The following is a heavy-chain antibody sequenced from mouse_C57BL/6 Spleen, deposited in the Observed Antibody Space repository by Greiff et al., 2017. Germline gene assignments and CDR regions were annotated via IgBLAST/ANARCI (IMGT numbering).Heavy chain of an antibody. J-gene: IGHJ2*01. Sequence: QVQLKQPGAELVRPGSSVKLSCKASGYTFTSYWMHWVKQRPIQGLEWIGNIDPSDSETHYNQKFKDKATLTVDKSSSTAYMQLSSLTSEDSAVYYWAREGKLRVYYFDYGGQGTTLTVSS. D-gene: IGHD1-1*01. CDR1: GYTFTSYW. V-gene: IGHV1-52*01. CDR2: IDPSDSET. CDR3: AREGKLRVYYFDY.